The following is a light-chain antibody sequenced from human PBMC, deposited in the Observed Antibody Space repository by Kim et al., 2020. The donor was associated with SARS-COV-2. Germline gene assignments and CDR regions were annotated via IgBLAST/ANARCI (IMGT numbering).Light chain of an antibody. V-gene: IGKV3-20*01. CDR3: QQYGSSRT. Sequence: PGERATLSCRASQCVISSYLAGYQQITGQAPRLITFGASSRAPGIPDRPSRRGSGTDFMLTIISLVPEDFAVYYCQQYGSSRTFGQGTKLVI. CDR2: GAS. CDR1: QCVISSY. J-gene: IGKJ1*01.